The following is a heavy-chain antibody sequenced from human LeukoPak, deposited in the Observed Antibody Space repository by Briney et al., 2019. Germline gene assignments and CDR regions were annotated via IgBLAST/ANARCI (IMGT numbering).Heavy chain of an antibody. D-gene: IGHD2-21*01. CDR3: AKDLNTVVMKHFAS. J-gene: IGHJ4*02. CDR1: GFPFSSYG. CDR2: IRYDGKTK. V-gene: IGHV3-30*02. Sequence: GGSLRLSCAGSGFPFSSYGMHWVRQTPGRGLEWVAFIRYDGKTKYYADSVKGRFTISREDSRITLHLHMKDLRPDDAAVYFCAKDLNTVVMKHFASWGQGTLVSVSS.